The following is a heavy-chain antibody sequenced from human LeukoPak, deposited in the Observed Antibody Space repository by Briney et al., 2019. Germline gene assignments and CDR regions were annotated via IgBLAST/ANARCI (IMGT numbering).Heavy chain of an antibody. CDR1: GFSFSSYS. J-gene: IGHJ4*02. Sequence: GGSLRLSCAASGFSFSSYSMNWVRQVPGKGLEWVSYITSSSNTIYYPDSVEGRFTISRDNAKNSLYLQMNSLRAEDTAVYYCAGLGYCSGGSCYSYSYGSVDYWGQGTLVTVSS. CDR2: ITSSSNTI. D-gene: IGHD2-15*01. V-gene: IGHV3-48*01. CDR3: AGLGYCSGGSCYSYSYGSVDY.